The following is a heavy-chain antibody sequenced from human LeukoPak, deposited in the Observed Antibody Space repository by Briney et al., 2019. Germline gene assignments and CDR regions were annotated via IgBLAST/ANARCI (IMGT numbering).Heavy chain of an antibody. CDR2: ISAYTGSS. CDR1: GYTFSIYG. Sequence: ASVKVSCKASGYTFSIYGITWVRQAPGQGLEWMGWISAYTGSSNYAQKFQDRVTMTTDTSTSTAYMELRSLRSDDTAVYYCARDPSAVGATDYWGQGTLVTVSS. D-gene: IGHD1-26*01. V-gene: IGHV1-18*01. CDR3: ARDPSAVGATDY. J-gene: IGHJ4*02.